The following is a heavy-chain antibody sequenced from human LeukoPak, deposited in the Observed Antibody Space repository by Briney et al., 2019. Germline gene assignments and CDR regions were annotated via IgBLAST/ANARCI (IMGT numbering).Heavy chain of an antibody. Sequence: SETLSLTCTVSGGSISSYCWSWIRQPAGKGLEWIRRIYTSGSTNYNPSLKSRVTMSVDTSKNQFSLKLSSVTAADTAVYYCAREIMSDYGGNTDAFDIWGQGTMVTVSS. CDR3: AREIMSDYGGNTDAFDI. D-gene: IGHD4-23*01. J-gene: IGHJ3*02. CDR2: IYTSGST. CDR1: GGSISSYC. V-gene: IGHV4-4*07.